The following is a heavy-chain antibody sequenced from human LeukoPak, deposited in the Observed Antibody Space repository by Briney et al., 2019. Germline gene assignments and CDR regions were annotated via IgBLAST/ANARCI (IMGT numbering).Heavy chain of an antibody. CDR1: GFTFSSYW. D-gene: IGHD3-16*01. J-gene: IGHJ4*02. CDR2: ISYDGSNK. Sequence: PGGSLRLSCAASGFTFSSYWMSWVRQAPGKGLEWVAVISYDGSNKYYADSVKGRFTISRDNSKNTLYLQMNSLRAEDTAVYYCASNRLSGYDPSPFDYWGQGTLVTVSS. CDR3: ASNRLSGYDPSPFDY. V-gene: IGHV3-30*03.